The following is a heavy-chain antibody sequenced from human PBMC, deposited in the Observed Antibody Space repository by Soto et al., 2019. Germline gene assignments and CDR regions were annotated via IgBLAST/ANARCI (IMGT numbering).Heavy chain of an antibody. J-gene: IGHJ4*02. CDR2: IYYRGST. CDR3: ASPAGADYTFDY. D-gene: IGHD4-4*01. CDR1: VGSITSSSYY. V-gene: IGHV4-39*01. Sequence: QLQLQESGPGLVKPSETLSLTCAVSVGSITSSSYYWGWIRQAPGRGLEWIGTIYYRGSTYYNPSLESRVTISADTSKNQLSLNLRSVTAADTAVYYCASPAGADYTFDYWGQGILVTVSS.